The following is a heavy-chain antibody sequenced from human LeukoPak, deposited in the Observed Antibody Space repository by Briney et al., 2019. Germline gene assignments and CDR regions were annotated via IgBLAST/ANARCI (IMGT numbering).Heavy chain of an antibody. J-gene: IGHJ4*02. Sequence: GGSLRLSCAASGFTFSSYAMSWVRQAPGKGLEWVPAISGSGGSTYYADSVKGRFTISRDNSKNTLYLQMNSLRAEDTAVYYCAKAPYCRGGSCYYFDYWGQGSLVTVSS. CDR2: ISGSGGST. CDR1: GFTFSSYA. D-gene: IGHD2-15*01. V-gene: IGHV3-23*01. CDR3: AKAPYCRGGSCYYFDY.